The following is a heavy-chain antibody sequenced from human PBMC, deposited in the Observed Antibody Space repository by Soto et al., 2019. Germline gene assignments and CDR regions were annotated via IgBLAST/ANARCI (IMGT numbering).Heavy chain of an antibody. V-gene: IGHV1-18*01. Sequence: QVHLVQSGAEVKKPGASVKVSCKGSGYAFTTYGITWVRQAPGQGLEWMGWISAHNGNTNYAQTLQGRVTVTRDTSTSTAYMELRSLRSDDPAVYYCARGRYGDYWGQGALVTVSS. CDR1: GYAFTTYG. CDR3: ARGRYGDY. CDR2: ISAHNGNT. J-gene: IGHJ4*02. D-gene: IGHD1-1*01.